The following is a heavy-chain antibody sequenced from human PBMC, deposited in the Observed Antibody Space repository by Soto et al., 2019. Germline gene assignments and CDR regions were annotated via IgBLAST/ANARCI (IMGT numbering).Heavy chain of an antibody. D-gene: IGHD2-15*01. CDR2: IYYSGST. J-gene: IGHJ4*02. V-gene: IGHV4-59*12. Sequence: SETLSLTCTVSGGSISSYYWSWIRQPPGRGLEWIGYIYYSGSTNYNPSLESRVTISRDTSKNQFSLRLSSLTAADTAVYYCARNRPNCSGGSCYPLWGQGALVTVSS. CDR1: GGSISSYY. CDR3: ARNRPNCSGGSCYPL.